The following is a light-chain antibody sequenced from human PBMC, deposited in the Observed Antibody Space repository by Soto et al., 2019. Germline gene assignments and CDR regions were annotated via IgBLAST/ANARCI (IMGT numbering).Light chain of an antibody. CDR2: LGS. CDR1: QSLLHSNGYNY. Sequence: DIVMTQSPLSLPVTPGEPASISCRSSQSLLHSNGYNYLDWYLQKPGQSPQLLIYLGSNRASGVPERFGGSGSGPDFTLKISRVEAEDVGVYYCMQALQTPRTFGQGTKVEIK. J-gene: IGKJ1*01. CDR3: MQALQTPRT. V-gene: IGKV2-28*01.